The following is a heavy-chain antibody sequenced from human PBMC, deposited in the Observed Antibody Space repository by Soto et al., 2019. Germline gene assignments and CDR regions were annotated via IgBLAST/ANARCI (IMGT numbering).Heavy chain of an antibody. V-gene: IGHV4-39*01. Sequence: PSETLSLTCTVSGGSISSSSYYWGWIRQPPGKGLEWIGSIYYSGSTYYNPSLKSRVTISVDTPKNQFSLKLSSVTAADTAVYYCARHTGGGGGLVDYWGQGTLVTVSS. J-gene: IGHJ4*02. CDR2: IYYSGST. CDR3: ARHTGGGGGLVDY. CDR1: GGSISSSSYY. D-gene: IGHD3-16*01.